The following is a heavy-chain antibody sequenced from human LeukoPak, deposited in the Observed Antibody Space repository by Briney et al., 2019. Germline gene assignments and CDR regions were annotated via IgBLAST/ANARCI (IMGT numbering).Heavy chain of an antibody. D-gene: IGHD5-18*01. V-gene: IGHV4-4*07. J-gene: IGHJ6*03. CDR3: ARGLREDTAMVWYYYYYMDV. Sequence: SETLSLTCTVSGGSISSYYWSWIRQPAGKRLEWIGRIYTSGSTYYNPSLKSRVTISVDTSKNQFSLKLSSVTAADTAVYYCARGLREDTAMVWYYYYYMDVWGKGTTVTVSS. CDR1: GGSISSYY. CDR2: IYTSGST.